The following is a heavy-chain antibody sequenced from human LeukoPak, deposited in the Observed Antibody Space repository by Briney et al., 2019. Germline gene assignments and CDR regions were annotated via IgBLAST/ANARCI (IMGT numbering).Heavy chain of an antibody. D-gene: IGHD3-22*01. J-gene: IGHJ4*02. CDR3: ASYYYDSSVFDY. CDR2: INPNSGGT. V-gene: IGHV1-2*02. CDR1: GYTFTGYY. Sequence: GASVKVSCKASGYTFTGYYMHWVRQAPGQGLEWMGWINPNSGGTNYAQKFQGRVTMTEDTSTDTAYMELSSLRSEDTAVYYCASYYYDSSVFDYWGQGTLVTVSS.